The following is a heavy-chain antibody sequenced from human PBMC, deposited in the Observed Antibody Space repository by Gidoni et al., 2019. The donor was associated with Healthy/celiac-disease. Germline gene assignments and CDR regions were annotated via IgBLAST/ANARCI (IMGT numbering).Heavy chain of an antibody. D-gene: IGHD3-22*01. CDR3: TSQTYYYDSSGYPGDY. J-gene: IGHJ4*02. Sequence: EVQLVESGGGLVKPGGSLRLSCADSGFTFSNAWMSWVRQAPGKGLEWVGRIKSKTDGGTTDYAAPVKGRFTISRDDSKNTLYLQMNSLKTEDTAVYYCTSQTYYYDSSGYPGDYWGQGTLVTVSS. V-gene: IGHV3-15*01. CDR1: GFTFSNAW. CDR2: IKSKTDGGTT.